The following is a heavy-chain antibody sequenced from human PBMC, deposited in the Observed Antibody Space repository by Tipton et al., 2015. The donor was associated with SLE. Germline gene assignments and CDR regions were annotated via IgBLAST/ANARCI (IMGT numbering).Heavy chain of an antibody. CDR2: INHRGST. Sequence: TLSLTCDVYGDSLSGYYWSWIRQPPGKGLEWIGQINHRGSTDYNPSLKSRVTLAVDTSKDQFSLTLKSVTAADTAVYYCARAPGLERSYSYYYYMDVWGKGTTVTVSS. J-gene: IGHJ6*03. CDR1: GDSLSGYY. CDR3: ARAPGLERSYSYYYYMDV. D-gene: IGHD1-1*01. V-gene: IGHV4-34*01.